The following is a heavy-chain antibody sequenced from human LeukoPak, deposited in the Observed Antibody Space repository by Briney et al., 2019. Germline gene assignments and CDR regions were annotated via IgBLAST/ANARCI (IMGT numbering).Heavy chain of an antibody. D-gene: IGHD5-18*01. CDR2: ISSSGSTI. V-gene: IGHV3-11*04. CDR1: GFTFSDYY. CDR3: ARDPYSYGPDDAFDI. Sequence: GGSLRLSCAASGFTFSDYYMSWIRQAPGKGLEWVSYISSSGSTIYYADSVKGRFTISRDNAKNSLYLQMNSLRAEDTAVYYCARDPYSYGPDDAFDIWGQGTMVTVSS. J-gene: IGHJ3*02.